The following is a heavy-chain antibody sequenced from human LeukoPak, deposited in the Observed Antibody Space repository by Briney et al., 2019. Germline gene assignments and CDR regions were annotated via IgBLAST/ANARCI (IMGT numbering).Heavy chain of an antibody. CDR2: IHASGST. V-gene: IGHV4-4*08. CDR3: ATGYFDSRGYSNPFDC. Sequence: PSETLSLTCTVSGVSISSSYWSWMRQPPGKGLEWIGCIHASGSTNYNPSLKSRVTISADTSKNQFSLQLSSVTAADTAVYYCATGYFDSRGYSNPFDCCGQGTLVTVSS. CDR1: GVSISSSY. D-gene: IGHD3-22*01. J-gene: IGHJ4*02.